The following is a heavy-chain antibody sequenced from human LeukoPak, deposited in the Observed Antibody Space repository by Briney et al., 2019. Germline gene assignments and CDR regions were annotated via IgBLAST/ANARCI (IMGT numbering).Heavy chain of an antibody. CDR3: ATLQLRFLEWLLWGVFDY. D-gene: IGHD3-3*01. CDR2: IFSGGDT. CDR1: GLTVSSNF. J-gene: IGHJ4*02. Sequence: GGSLRLSCAASGLTVSSNFMTWVRQAPGKGLEWVSVIFSGGDTYYADSVKGRFTISRDNSKNTLYLQMNSLRAEDTAVYYCATLQLRFLEWLLWGVFDYWGQGTLVTVSS. V-gene: IGHV3-53*01.